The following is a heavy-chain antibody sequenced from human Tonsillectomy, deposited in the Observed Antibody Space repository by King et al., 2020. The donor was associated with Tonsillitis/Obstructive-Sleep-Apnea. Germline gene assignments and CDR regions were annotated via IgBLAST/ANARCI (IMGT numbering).Heavy chain of an antibody. V-gene: IGHV3-30*04. Sequence: VQLVESGGGVVQPGRSLRLSCAASGFTFSSHAMNWVRQAPGKGLEWVAVISYDGSNKYYADSVKGRFTISRDNSRNTLYLQMNSLRAEDPAVYYCARVGLEVTGFDYWGQGTLVTVSS. CDR1: GFTFSSHA. D-gene: IGHD1-1*01. J-gene: IGHJ4*02. CDR3: ARVGLEVTGFDY. CDR2: ISYDGSNK.